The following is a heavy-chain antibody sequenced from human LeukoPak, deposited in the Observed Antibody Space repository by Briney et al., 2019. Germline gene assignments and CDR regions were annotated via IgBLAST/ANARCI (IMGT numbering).Heavy chain of an antibody. CDR3: ARDSPPKYYASGTFDP. V-gene: IGHV3-7*01. Sequence: GGSLRLSCAASGFAFSNYWMNWVRRAPGKGLEWVASTKQDGSEKYYVDSVKGRFTISRDNAKNSLYLQMNSLRAEDTAVYYCARDSPPKYYASGTFDPWGQGTLVTVSS. CDR1: GFAFSNYW. CDR2: TKQDGSEK. J-gene: IGHJ5*02. D-gene: IGHD3-10*01.